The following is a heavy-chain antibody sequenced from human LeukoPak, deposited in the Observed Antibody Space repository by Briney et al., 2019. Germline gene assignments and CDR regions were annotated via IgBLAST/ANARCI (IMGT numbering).Heavy chain of an antibody. CDR3: TRIYYYDSSGYHMAS. Sequence: GGSLRLSCAASGFTFSSYWMHWVRQAPGKGLVWVSRINTDGSTTNYADSVKGRFTISRDNAKNTLYLQMNGLRAEDTAVYYCTRIYYYDSSGYHMASWGQGTLVTVSS. J-gene: IGHJ4*02. CDR1: GFTFSSYW. D-gene: IGHD3-22*01. CDR2: INTDGSTT. V-gene: IGHV3-74*01.